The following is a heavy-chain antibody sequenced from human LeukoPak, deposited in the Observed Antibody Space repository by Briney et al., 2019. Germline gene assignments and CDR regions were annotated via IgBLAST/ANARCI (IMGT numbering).Heavy chain of an antibody. Sequence: SETLSVTCAVYGGSFSGYYWSWIRQPPGKGLEWIGEINHSGSTNYNPSLKSRVTISVDTSKNQFSLKLSSVTAADTAVYYCARELLYETYYFDYWGQGTLVTVSS. J-gene: IGHJ4*02. CDR1: GGSFSGYY. V-gene: IGHV4-34*01. CDR3: ARELLYETYYFDY. CDR2: INHSGST. D-gene: IGHD3-3*01.